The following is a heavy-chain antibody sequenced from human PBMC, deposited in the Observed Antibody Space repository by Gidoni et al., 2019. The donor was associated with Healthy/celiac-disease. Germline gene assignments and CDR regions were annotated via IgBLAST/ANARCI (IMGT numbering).Heavy chain of an antibody. CDR1: GFSLSTSGVG. D-gene: IGHD3-22*01. CDR2: IYWDDDK. V-gene: IGHV2-5*02. J-gene: IGHJ1*01. CDR3: ARAYYYDSSGYHLEYFQH. Sequence: QITLKESGPTLVKPTQTLTLTCTFSGFSLSTSGVGVGWIRQPPGKALEWLALIYWDDDKRYSPSLKSRLTITKDTSKNQVVLTMTNMDPVDTATYYCARAYYYDSSGYHLEYFQHWGQGTLVTVSS.